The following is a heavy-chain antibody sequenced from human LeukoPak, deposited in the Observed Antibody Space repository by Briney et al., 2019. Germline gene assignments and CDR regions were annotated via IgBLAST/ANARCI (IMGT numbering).Heavy chain of an antibody. CDR1: GGSMNTADYY. J-gene: IGHJ5*02. D-gene: IGHD6-13*01. CDR2: ISYSGSD. CDR3: ARRSIPAEGSFDP. Sequence: PSETLSLTCSVSGGSMNTADYYWVWIRQTPGKGLEWIGRISYSGSDYYNPSLRSRVTMSVDMSKNQFSLELRSLTAADTAEYYWARRSIPAEGSFDPWGQGTLVTVSS. V-gene: IGHV4-39*01.